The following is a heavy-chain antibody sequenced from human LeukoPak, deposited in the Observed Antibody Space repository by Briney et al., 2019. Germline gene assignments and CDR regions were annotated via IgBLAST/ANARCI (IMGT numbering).Heavy chain of an antibody. CDR2: ISSSGSTI. Sequence: PGGSLRLSCAASGFTFSSYEMNWVRQAPGKGLEWVSYISSSGSTIYYADSVKGRFTISRENAKNSLYLQMNSLRAEDTAVYYCATITMIVVVIGNYYYYMDVWGKGTTVTVSS. J-gene: IGHJ6*03. CDR3: ATITMIVVVIGNYYYYMDV. V-gene: IGHV3-48*03. CDR1: GFTFSSYE. D-gene: IGHD3-22*01.